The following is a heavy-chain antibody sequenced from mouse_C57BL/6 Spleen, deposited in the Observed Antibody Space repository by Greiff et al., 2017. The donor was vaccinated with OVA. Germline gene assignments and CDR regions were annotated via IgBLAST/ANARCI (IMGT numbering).Heavy chain of an antibody. CDR2: IDPENGDT. J-gene: IGHJ3*01. D-gene: IGHD2-1*01. CDR1: GFNIKDDS. V-gene: IGHV14-4*01. CDR3: TVIYSRFAY. Sequence: VQLQQSGAELVRPGASVKLSCTASGFNIKDDSMHWVKQRPEQGLEWIGWIDPENGDTEYASKFQGKATITADTSSNTAYLQLSSLTSEDTAVYYCTVIYSRFAYWGQGTLVTVSA.